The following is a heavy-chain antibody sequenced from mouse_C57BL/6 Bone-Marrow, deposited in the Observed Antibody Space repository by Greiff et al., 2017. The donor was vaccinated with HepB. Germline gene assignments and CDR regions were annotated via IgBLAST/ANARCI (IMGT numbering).Heavy chain of an antibody. J-gene: IGHJ3*01. V-gene: IGHV1-64*01. CDR3: ARVPIYYHFAY. CDR2: IHPNSGST. Sequence: QVQLQQPGAELVKPGASVKLSCKASGYTFTSYWMHWVKQRPGQGLEWIGMIHPNSGSTNYNEKFKSKATLTVDKSSSTAYMQLSSLTSEDSTVYYCARVPIYYHFAYWGQGTLVTVSA. CDR1: GYTFTSYW. D-gene: IGHD1-1*01.